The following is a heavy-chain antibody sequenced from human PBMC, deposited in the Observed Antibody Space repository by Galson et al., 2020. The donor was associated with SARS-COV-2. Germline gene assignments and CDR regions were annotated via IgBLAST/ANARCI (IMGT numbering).Heavy chain of an antibody. D-gene: IGHD6-13*01. CDR1: GFTFSSYA. V-gene: IGHV3-30*04. Sequence: GGSLRLSCAASGFTFSSYAMHWVRQAPGKGLEWVAVISYDGSNKYYADSVKGRFTISRDNSKNTLYLQMNSLRAEDTAVYYCASDPGTAGTLPFDYWGQGTLVTVSS. CDR2: ISYDGSNK. J-gene: IGHJ4*02. CDR3: ASDPGTAGTLPFDY.